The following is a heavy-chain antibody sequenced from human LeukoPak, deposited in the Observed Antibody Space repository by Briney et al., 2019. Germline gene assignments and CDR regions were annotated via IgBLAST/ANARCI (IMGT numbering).Heavy chain of an antibody. CDR1: GYTFPRHG. CDR2: ISAYNGYT. V-gene: IGHV1-18*01. D-gene: IGHD3-10*01. CDR3: AREVTTRLLLWFGELKTYGMDV. J-gene: IGHJ6*04. Sequence: SVTVSCKPSGYTFPRHGIRWVRQAPGHGLEGRGWISAYNGYTNYAPKPPPRVSITPTTSTSTAYMELRSLRSDDTAVYYWAREVTTRLLLWFGELKTYGMDVWGEGTTVTASS.